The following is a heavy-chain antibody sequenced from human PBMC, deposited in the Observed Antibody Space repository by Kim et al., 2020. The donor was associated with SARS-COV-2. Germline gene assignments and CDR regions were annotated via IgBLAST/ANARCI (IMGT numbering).Heavy chain of an antibody. D-gene: IGHD3-10*01. CDR3: AHQGVHYYYGMDV. J-gene: IGHJ6*02. V-gene: IGHV2-5*01. Sequence: YRPSLKSRLTITKDTSKNQVVLTMTNMDPVDTATYYCAHQGVHYYYGMDVWGQGTTVTVSS.